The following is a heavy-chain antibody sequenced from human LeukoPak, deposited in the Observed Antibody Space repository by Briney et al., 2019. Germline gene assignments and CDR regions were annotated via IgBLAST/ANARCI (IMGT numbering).Heavy chain of an antibody. Sequence: GGSLRLSCAASGFTFSSYAMSWVRQAPGKGLEWVSAISGSGGSTYYADSVKGRFTISRDNSKNTLYLQMNSLRAEDTAVYYCARALISYSGYGGFDYWGQGTLVTVSS. CDR1: GFTFSSYA. CDR3: ARALISYSGYGGFDY. V-gene: IGHV3-23*01. J-gene: IGHJ4*02. CDR2: ISGSGGST. D-gene: IGHD5-12*01.